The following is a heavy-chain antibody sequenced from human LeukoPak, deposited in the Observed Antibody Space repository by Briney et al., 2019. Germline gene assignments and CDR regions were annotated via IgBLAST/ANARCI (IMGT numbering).Heavy chain of an antibody. CDR3: AKDFAARPYYYDSSGYRD. CDR2: ISGSGGST. Sequence: PGGSLRLSXAASGFTFSSYAMSWVRQTPGKGLEWVSAISGSGGSTYYADSGKGRFTISRDNSKNTLYLQMNSLRAEDTAVYYCAKDFAARPYYYDSSGYRDWGQGTLVTVSS. J-gene: IGHJ4*02. V-gene: IGHV3-23*01. CDR1: GFTFSSYA. D-gene: IGHD3-22*01.